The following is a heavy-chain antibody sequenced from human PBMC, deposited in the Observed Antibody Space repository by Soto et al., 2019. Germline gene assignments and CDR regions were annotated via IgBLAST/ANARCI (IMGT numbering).Heavy chain of an antibody. D-gene: IGHD3-10*01. CDR1: GYTFTSYY. CDR3: ARDGSGSYYTFNWFEP. CDR2: INPSGGST. Sequence: ASVKVSCKASGYTFTSYYMHWVRQAPGQGLEWMGIINPSGGSTSYAQKFQGRVTMTRDTSTSTVYMELSSLRSEDTAVYYCARDGSGSYYTFNWFEPWGQGTLVTVSS. V-gene: IGHV1-46*01. J-gene: IGHJ5*02.